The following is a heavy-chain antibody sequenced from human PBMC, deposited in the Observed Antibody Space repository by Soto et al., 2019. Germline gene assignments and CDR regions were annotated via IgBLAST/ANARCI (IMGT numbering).Heavy chain of an antibody. J-gene: IGHJ4*02. CDR3: ARGRGSTGYLGREHYFDY. Sequence: EVQVVESGGGLVQPGGSLRLSCAASGFSVTNNYMNWVRQAPGKGLEWVSIIDIGGNTYYADSVKDRFTISRDNSRNTLYFHMDSLRAEVTAVYYCARGRGSTGYLGREHYFDYWGQGTLVTVSP. D-gene: IGHD2-2*01. CDR1: GFSVTNNY. V-gene: IGHV3-66*01. CDR2: IDIGGNT.